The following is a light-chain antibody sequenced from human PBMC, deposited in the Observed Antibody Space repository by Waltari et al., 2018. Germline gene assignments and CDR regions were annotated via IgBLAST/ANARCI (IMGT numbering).Light chain of an antibody. CDR2: DAS. CDR3: QQFANLPLT. V-gene: IGKV1-33*01. J-gene: IGKJ4*01. Sequence: DIQMTQSPSFLSASVGDRVTITCQASQDISKSLNWYQQKPGKAPNLLIYDASNLQRGVPSRFSGSGSGTHFTFTINSLQPEDIATYYCQQFANLPLTFGGGTKVQIK. CDR1: QDISKS.